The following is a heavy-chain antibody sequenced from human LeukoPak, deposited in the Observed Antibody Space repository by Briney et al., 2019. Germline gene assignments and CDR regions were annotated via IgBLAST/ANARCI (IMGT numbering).Heavy chain of an antibody. Sequence: SQTLSLTCTVSDGSISSGSYYWGWIRQPPGKGLEWIGSIYYSGSTYYNPSLKSRVTISVDTSKNYFSLKMSSVTAADTAVYYCARYSYGGEDWFDPWGPGNPGHRLL. D-gene: IGHD5-18*01. V-gene: IGHV4-39*02. J-gene: IGHJ5*02. CDR2: IYYSGST. CDR3: ARYSYGGEDWFDP. CDR1: DGSISSGSYY.